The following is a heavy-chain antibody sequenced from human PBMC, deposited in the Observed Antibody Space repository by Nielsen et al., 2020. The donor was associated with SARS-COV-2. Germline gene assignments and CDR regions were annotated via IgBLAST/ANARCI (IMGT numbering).Heavy chain of an antibody. D-gene: IGHD6-13*01. Sequence: ASVKVSCKASGYTFTSYAMHCVRQAPAQRLEWMGWINAGNGNTKYSQKFQGRVNITRDTSASTAYMELSSLRSEDTAVYYCATERSIAAAGTLEYWGQGTLVTVSS. CDR2: INAGNGNT. J-gene: IGHJ4*02. CDR1: GYTFTSYA. V-gene: IGHV1-3*01. CDR3: ATERSIAAAGTLEY.